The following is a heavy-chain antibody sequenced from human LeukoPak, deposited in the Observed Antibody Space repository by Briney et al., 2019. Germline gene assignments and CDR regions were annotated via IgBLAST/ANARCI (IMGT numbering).Heavy chain of an antibody. V-gene: IGHV1-69-2*01. CDR2: VDPEDGET. D-gene: IGHD3-22*01. J-gene: IGHJ4*02. Sequence: ASVKVSCKLSGYTFTDYYMHWVQQAPGKGLEWLGLVDPEDGETIYAEKFQGRVTITADPSTDTAYMELSSLRSEDTAVYYCATLVTMTLWGQGTLVTVSA. CDR1: GYTFTDYY. CDR3: ATLVTMTL.